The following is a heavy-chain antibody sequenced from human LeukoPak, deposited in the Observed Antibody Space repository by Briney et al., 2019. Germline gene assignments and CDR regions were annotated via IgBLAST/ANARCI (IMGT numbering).Heavy chain of an antibody. Sequence: GGSLRLSCAVSGFTFSNYWMSWVRQAPGEGLEWVANIKQDGSEKYYVDSVKGRFTISRDNAKNSLYLQMHSLRAEDTAVYYCALDSSSWYRVPFDYWGQGTLVTVSS. D-gene: IGHD6-13*01. CDR3: ALDSSSWYRVPFDY. J-gene: IGHJ4*02. CDR1: GFTFSNYW. V-gene: IGHV3-7*01. CDR2: IKQDGSEK.